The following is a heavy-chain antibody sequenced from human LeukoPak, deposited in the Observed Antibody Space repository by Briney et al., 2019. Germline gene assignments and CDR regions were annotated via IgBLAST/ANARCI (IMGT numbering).Heavy chain of an antibody. CDR3: ARDGRFLEWSAKDFDY. Sequence: ASVKVSCKASGYTFTSYGISWVRQAPGQGLEWMGWISAYNGNTNYAQKLQGRVTMTTDTSTSTAYMELRSLRSGDTAVYYCARDGRFLEWSAKDFDYWGQGTLVTVSS. D-gene: IGHD3-3*01. J-gene: IGHJ4*02. CDR2: ISAYNGNT. CDR1: GYTFTSYG. V-gene: IGHV1-18*01.